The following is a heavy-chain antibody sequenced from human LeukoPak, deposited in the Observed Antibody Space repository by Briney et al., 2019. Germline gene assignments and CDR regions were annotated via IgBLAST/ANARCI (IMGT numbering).Heavy chain of an antibody. Sequence: PGGSLRLSCAASGFTFSTYWMTWVRQAPGKGLEWVANIKEDGSGTYYVDSVKGRFTISRDNAKNSLYLQMNSLRAEDTAVYYCAELGITMIGGVWGKGTTVTISS. CDR3: AELGITMIGGV. J-gene: IGHJ6*04. CDR2: IKEDGSGT. V-gene: IGHV3-7*01. D-gene: IGHD3-10*02. CDR1: GFTFSTYW.